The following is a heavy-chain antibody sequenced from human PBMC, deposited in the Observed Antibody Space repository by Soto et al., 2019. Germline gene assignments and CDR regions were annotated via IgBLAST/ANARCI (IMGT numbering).Heavy chain of an antibody. CDR2: ISYDGSNK. Sequence: GGSLRLSCAASGFTFSSYAMHWVRQAPGKGLEWVAVISYDGSNKYYADSVKGRFTISRDNSKNTLYLQMNSLRAEDTAVYYCARGRVAVAGPDAFDIWRQGTMVTVSS. J-gene: IGHJ3*02. CDR3: ARGRVAVAGPDAFDI. D-gene: IGHD6-19*01. V-gene: IGHV3-30-3*01. CDR1: GFTFSSYA.